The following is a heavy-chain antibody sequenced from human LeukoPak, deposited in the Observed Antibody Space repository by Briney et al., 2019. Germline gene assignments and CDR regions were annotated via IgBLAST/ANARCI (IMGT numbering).Heavy chain of an antibody. J-gene: IGHJ3*02. Sequence: SETLSLTCIVSGGSISSHYWTWIRQPPGKGLEWVGYISYSGNTSYNPSLKSRVTISVDTSKNQFSLKLSSVTAADTAVYYCARRDDAFDIWGQGTMVAVSS. V-gene: IGHV4-59*11. CDR2: ISYSGNT. CDR1: GGSISSHY. CDR3: ARRDDAFDI.